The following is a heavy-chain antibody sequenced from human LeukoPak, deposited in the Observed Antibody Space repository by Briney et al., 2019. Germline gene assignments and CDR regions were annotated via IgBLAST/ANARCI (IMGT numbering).Heavy chain of an antibody. V-gene: IGHV1-18*01. CDR3: ASGFLGGYDSNFDY. J-gene: IGHJ4*02. CDR2: ISAYNGNT. CDR1: GYTFTSYG. D-gene: IGHD5-12*01. Sequence: GASVKVSRTSSGYTFTSYGISWVRQAPGQGLERMGWISAYNGNTNYAHKLQGRVTMTTDTSTSTAYMELRGLRSDDTAVYYCASGFLGGYDSNFDYWGQGTLVTVSS.